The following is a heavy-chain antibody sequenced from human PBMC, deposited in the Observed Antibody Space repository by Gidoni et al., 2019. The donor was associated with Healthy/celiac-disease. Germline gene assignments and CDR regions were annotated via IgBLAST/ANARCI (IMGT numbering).Heavy chain of an antibody. CDR1: GYTFTSYY. CDR2: INPSGGST. Sequence: QVQLVQSGAEVKKPGASVKVSCKASGYTFTSYYMHWVRQAPGQGLEWMGIINPSGGSTSYAQKFQGRVTMTRDTSTSTVYMELSSLRSEDTAVYYCARNLQDLVLIVRSPPYGMDVWGQGTTVTVSS. D-gene: IGHD2-8*01. V-gene: IGHV1-46*01. CDR3: ARNLQDLVLIVRSPPYGMDV. J-gene: IGHJ6*02.